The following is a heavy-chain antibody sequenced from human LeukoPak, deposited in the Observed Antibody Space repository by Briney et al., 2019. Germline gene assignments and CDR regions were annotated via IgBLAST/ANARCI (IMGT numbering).Heavy chain of an antibody. Sequence: PGGSLRLSCAASGFTVGSNYMSWVRQAPGKGLEWVSVIYSGGSTYYADSVKGRFTISRDNKKNSLYLQMNSLRIEDTALYFCAKEGRLAAAGTIEDWGQGTLVTVTS. CDR1: GFTVGSNY. V-gene: IGHV3-53*05. CDR2: IYSGGST. J-gene: IGHJ4*02. D-gene: IGHD6-13*01. CDR3: AKEGRLAAAGTIED.